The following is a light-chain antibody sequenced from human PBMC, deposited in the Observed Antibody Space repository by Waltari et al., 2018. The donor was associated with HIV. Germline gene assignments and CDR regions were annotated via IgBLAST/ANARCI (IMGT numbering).Light chain of an antibody. J-gene: IGLJ1*01. CDR2: AGS. CDR1: SGEVGSFNL. V-gene: IGLV2-23*01. CDR3: CSYAGSSTFYV. Sequence: QSALTLLASVSGSLGQSLPIPSPGPSGEVGSFNLVSWYQQHPGKAPKLMIYAGSKRPSGVSNRFSGSKSGNTAPLTISGLQAEDEADYYCCSYAGSSTFYVFGTGTKVTVL.